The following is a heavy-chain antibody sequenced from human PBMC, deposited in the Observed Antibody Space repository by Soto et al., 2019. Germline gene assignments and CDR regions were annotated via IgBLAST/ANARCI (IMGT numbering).Heavy chain of an antibody. V-gene: IGHV1-8*01. CDR1: GYTFTSYD. CDR3: ARIVWPPPNYDYCDYMSF. Sequence: ASVKVSCKASGYTFTSYDINWVRQATGQGLEWMGWMNPNSGNTGYAQKFQGRVTMTRSTSISTAYMELSSLRSEDTAVYYCARIVWPPPNYDYCDYMSFWGRGTTVIVS. CDR2: MNPNSGNT. D-gene: IGHD2-21*01. J-gene: IGHJ6*03.